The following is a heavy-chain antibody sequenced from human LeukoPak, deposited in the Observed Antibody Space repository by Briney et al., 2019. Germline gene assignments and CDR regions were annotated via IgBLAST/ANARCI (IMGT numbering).Heavy chain of an antibody. Sequence: GGSLRLSCAASGFTFSDYYMSWIRQAPGKGLEWVSYISSSGSTIYYADSVKGRFTISRDNAKNSLYLQMNSLRAEDTAVYYCAREGRGYYGSGSYRTHQLDYWGQGTLVTVSS. D-gene: IGHD3-10*01. J-gene: IGHJ4*02. CDR3: AREGRGYYGSGSYRTHQLDY. CDR1: GFTFSDYY. CDR2: ISSSGSTI. V-gene: IGHV3-11*01.